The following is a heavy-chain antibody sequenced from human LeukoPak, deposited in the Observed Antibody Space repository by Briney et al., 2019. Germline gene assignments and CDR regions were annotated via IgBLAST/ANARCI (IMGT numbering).Heavy chain of an antibody. CDR2: ISGSGGST. J-gene: IGHJ4*02. CDR3: ARDLGHCSGGSCPNPFDY. Sequence: GGSLRLSCAASGFAFSSYAMTWVRQAPGKGLEWVSLISGSGGSTYYADSVKGRFTISRDNAKNSLYLQMDSLRAEDTAVYYCARDLGHCSGGSCPNPFDYWGQGTLVTVSS. D-gene: IGHD2-15*01. CDR1: GFAFSSYA. V-gene: IGHV3-23*01.